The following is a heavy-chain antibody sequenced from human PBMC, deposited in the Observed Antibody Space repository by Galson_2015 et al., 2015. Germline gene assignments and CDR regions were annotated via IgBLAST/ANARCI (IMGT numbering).Heavy chain of an antibody. CDR3: ARGSRVGATAYYYYYYMDV. Sequence: SVKVSCKASGGTFTSYDINWVRQATGQGLEWMGWMNPNSGNTGYAQKFQGRVTMTRNTSISTAYMELSSLRSEDTAVYYCARGSRVGATAYYYYYYMDVWGKGTTVTVSS. CDR2: MNPNSGNT. V-gene: IGHV1-8*01. D-gene: IGHD1-26*01. J-gene: IGHJ6*03. CDR1: GGTFTSYD.